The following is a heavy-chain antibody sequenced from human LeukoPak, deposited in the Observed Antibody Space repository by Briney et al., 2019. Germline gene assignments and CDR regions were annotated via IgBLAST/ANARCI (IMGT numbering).Heavy chain of an antibody. D-gene: IGHD5-12*01. CDR3: TREARAGNWFDP. CDR1: GYTFTGYY. CDR2: INPDSGAT. Sequence: ASVKVSCKASGYTFTGYYIHWVRQAPGQGLEWMGWINPDSGATNYAQKFQGRVTMTRDTSINTLYMELSRLRSDDTAVFYCTREARAGNWFDPWGQGTLVTVSS. J-gene: IGHJ5*02. V-gene: IGHV1-2*02.